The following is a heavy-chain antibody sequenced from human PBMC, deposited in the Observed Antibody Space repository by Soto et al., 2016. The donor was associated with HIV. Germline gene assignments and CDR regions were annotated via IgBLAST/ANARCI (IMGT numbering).Heavy chain of an antibody. V-gene: IGHV4-34*01. Sequence: QVQLQQWGAGLLKPSETLSPTCAVYGGSFSGYYWSWIRQSPGKGLQWIGEINHSGSTKYNPSLKGRVTISVDTSKNQFSLKLTSVTAADTAVYYCAREGDFLYYFDYWGRGTLVTVSS. CDR3: AREGDFLYYFDY. CDR1: GGSFSGYY. J-gene: IGHJ4*02. D-gene: IGHD3-16*01. CDR2: INHSGST.